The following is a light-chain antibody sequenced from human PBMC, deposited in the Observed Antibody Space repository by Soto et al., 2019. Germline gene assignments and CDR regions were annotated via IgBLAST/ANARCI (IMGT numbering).Light chain of an antibody. V-gene: IGLV1-44*01. CDR2: TND. Sequence: QSVLTQPPSASGTPGQGVTISCSGSDSNIGTNTVNWYQQLPGAAPKGLLHTNDQRPSGVPDRFSGSKSGTSASLAISGLQSEDEAHYYCAAWDDSLSALVFGGGTQLTVL. CDR3: AAWDDSLSALV. J-gene: IGLJ2*01. CDR1: DSNIGTNT.